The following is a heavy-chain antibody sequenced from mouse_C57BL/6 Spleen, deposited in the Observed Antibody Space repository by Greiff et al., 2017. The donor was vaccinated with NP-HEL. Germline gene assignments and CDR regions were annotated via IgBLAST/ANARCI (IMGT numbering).Heavy chain of an antibody. CDR3: ARSPLYYDYDEGYFDV. V-gene: IGHV1-64*01. CDR1: SYTFTSYW. Sequence: VQLQQPGAELVKPGASVKLSCKASSYTFTSYWMHWVKQRPGQGLEWIGMIHPNSGSTNYNEKFKSKATLTVDKSSSTAYMQLSSLTSEDSAVYYCARSPLYYDYDEGYFDVWGTGTTVTVSS. D-gene: IGHD2-4*01. CDR2: IHPNSGST. J-gene: IGHJ1*03.